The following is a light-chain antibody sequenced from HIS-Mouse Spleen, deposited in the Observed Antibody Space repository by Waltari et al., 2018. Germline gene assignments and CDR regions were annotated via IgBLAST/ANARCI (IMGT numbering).Light chain of an antibody. Sequence: SYELTQPPSVSVSPGQTARITCSGDALPTHYPYWYQQKPGQAPVLVIYKDSERPSGIPERFSGSSSGTTVTLTISGVQAEDEADYYCQSADSSGTYRVFGGGTKLTVL. V-gene: IGLV3-25*03. CDR3: QSADSSGTYRV. CDR2: KDS. J-gene: IGLJ3*02. CDR1: ALPTHY.